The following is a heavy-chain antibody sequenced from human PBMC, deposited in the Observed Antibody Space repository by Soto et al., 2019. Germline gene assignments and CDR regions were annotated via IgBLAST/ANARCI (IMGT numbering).Heavy chain of an antibody. D-gene: IGHD6-19*01. J-gene: IGHJ4*02. V-gene: IGHV1-2*02. CDR3: AVAGLPFEY. Sequence: QVQLVQSGAEVKKPGASVKVSCKTSGYTFTGYYIHWVRQAPGQGREWMALINPNSGDTNYGHKFQGRVTLTRDTSINTVYMEVTSLRFDDTAVYYCAVAGLPFEYWGQGTLVTVFS. CDR2: INPNSGDT. CDR1: GYTFTGYY.